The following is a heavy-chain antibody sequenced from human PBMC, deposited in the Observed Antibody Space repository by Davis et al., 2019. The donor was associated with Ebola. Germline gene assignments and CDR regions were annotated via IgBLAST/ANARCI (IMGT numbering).Heavy chain of an antibody. V-gene: IGHV3-53*01. CDR2: IYSGGST. Sequence: PGGSLRLSCAASGFTVSSNYISWVRQAPGKGLEWVLVIYSGGSTYYADSVKGRFTISRDNSKNTLYLQMNSLRAEDTAVYYCARDTIEYSSSSLFYYYALDVWGKGTTVTVSS. CDR3: ARDTIEYSSSSLFYYYALDV. J-gene: IGHJ6*04. D-gene: IGHD6-6*01. CDR1: GFTVSSNY.